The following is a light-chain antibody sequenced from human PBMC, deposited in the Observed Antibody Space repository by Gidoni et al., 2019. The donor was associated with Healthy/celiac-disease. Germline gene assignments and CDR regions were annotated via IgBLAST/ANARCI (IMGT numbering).Light chain of an antibody. CDR2: AAS. J-gene: IGKJ1*01. Sequence: DIQMTQSPSSLSASVGDRVTITCRASQSISSYLNWYQKKPGKAPKLLIYAASSLQSGVPSRFSGSGSGTDFNRTISSLQPEDFATYYCQQSYSTPRTFGQGTKVEIK. CDR3: QQSYSTPRT. V-gene: IGKV1-39*01. CDR1: QSISSY.